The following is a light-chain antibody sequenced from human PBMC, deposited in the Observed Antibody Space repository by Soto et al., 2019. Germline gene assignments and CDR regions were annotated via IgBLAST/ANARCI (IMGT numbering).Light chain of an antibody. CDR1: TSNILRNY. J-gene: IGLJ1*01. CDR3: ASWDDSLSGYV. CDR2: MND. V-gene: IGLV1-47*01. Sequence: QSVLTQPPSASGNPGQRLTISCSGSTSNILRNYVYWYRQLPGTATRLLISMNDQRPSGVPDRFSGSKSGTSASLAISGLRSEDEADYYCASWDDSLSGYVFGTGTKVTVL.